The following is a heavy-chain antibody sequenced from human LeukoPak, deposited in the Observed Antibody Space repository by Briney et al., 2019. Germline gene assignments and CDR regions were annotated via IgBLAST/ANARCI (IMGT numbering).Heavy chain of an antibody. Sequence: GGSLRLCCAASGFTVSSNYMSWVRQAPGKGLEWVSVIYSGGSTYYADSVKGRFTISRDNSKNTLYLQMNSLRAEDTAVYYCAKDQPLDRGVMDYWGQGTLVTVSS. D-gene: IGHD3-10*01. V-gene: IGHV3-53*01. CDR2: IYSGGST. CDR3: AKDQPLDRGVMDY. CDR1: GFTVSSNY. J-gene: IGHJ4*02.